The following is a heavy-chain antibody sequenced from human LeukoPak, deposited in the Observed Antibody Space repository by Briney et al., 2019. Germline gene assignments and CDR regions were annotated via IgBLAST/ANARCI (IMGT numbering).Heavy chain of an antibody. CDR1: GGSISSYY. D-gene: IGHD1-26*01. Sequence: PSETLSLTCTVSGGSISSYYWTWLRQPPEKGLEWIGFIHYSGTTNYKTSLRSRLTKSVDTSKNQFSLNLSSVTAPGTAVYYCARGVGAPSFCYYYGMDVWGQGTTVTVPS. CDR3: ARGVGAPSFCYYYGMDV. V-gene: IGHV4-59*01. J-gene: IGHJ6*02. CDR2: IHYSGTT.